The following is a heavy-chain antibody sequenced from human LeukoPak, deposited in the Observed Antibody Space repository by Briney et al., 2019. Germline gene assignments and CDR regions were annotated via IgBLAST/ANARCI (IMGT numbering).Heavy chain of an antibody. CDR1: GFTFSSYS. D-gene: IGHD3-10*02. J-gene: IGHJ6*04. Sequence: GGSLRLSCAASGFTFSSYSMNWVRQAPGKGLEGGSSISSRSSHIYYADSVKGRFTISRDNAKNSLYLQMNSLRAEDTAVYYCAELGITMIGGVWGKGTTVTISS. CDR3: AELGITMIGGV. CDR2: ISSRSSHI. V-gene: IGHV3-21*01.